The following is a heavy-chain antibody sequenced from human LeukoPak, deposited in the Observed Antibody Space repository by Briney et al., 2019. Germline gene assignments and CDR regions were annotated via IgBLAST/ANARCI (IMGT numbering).Heavy chain of an antibody. CDR3: ARPNWGSPGGFDY. CDR2: IYPGDSDT. D-gene: IGHD7-27*01. V-gene: IGHV5-51*01. Sequence: KIRESLKISCKGSGYGFTSYWIGWVRQMPGKGLEWMGIIYPGDSDTRYSPSFQGQVTISADKSISTAYLQWSSLKASDTAMYYCARPNWGSPGGFDYWGQGTLVTVSS. J-gene: IGHJ4*02. CDR1: GYGFTSYW.